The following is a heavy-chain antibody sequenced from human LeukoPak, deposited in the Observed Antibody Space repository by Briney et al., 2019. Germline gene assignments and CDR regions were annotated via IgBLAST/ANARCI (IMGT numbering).Heavy chain of an antibody. CDR1: GYTFTGYY. Sequence: ASVKVSFKASGYTFTGYYMHWVRQAPGQGLEWMGRINPNSGGTNYAQKFQGRVTMTRDTSISTAYMELSRLRSDDTAVYYCARDRPVHDAFDIWGQGTMVTVSS. V-gene: IGHV1-2*06. J-gene: IGHJ3*02. D-gene: IGHD6-6*01. CDR3: ARDRPVHDAFDI. CDR2: INPNSGGT.